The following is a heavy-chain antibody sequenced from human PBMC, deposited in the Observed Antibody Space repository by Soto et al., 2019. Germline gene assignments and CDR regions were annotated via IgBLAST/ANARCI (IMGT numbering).Heavy chain of an antibody. D-gene: IGHD5-12*01. Sequence: QVQLVQSGAEEKKPGASVKVSCRASGYTFTTYSMHWVRQAPGQRLEWVGWINAGNGDTKYSHKLQGRVTVSRDTSAGAAYMELSSLRSEATAVYYCAGETGGLLIYWGQGTLVTVSS. CDR2: INAGNGDT. CDR1: GYTFTTYS. V-gene: IGHV1-3*05. CDR3: AGETGGLLIY. J-gene: IGHJ4*02.